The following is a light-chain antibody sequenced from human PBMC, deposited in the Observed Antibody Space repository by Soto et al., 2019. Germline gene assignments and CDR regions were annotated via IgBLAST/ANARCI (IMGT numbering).Light chain of an antibody. CDR2: GAS. CDR1: QSVSSSY. J-gene: IGKJ2*01. Sequence: EIVLTQSPGTLSLSPGERATLSCRASQSVSSSYLAWYQQKPGQAPRLLIYGASSRATGIPDRFSGSGSATDFTLTISRLEPEDFAVYYCQQYGNSPPSYTFGQGTKLEIK. V-gene: IGKV3-20*01. CDR3: QQYGNSPPSYT.